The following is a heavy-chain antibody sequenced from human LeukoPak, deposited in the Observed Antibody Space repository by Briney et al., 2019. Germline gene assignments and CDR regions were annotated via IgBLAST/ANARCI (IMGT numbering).Heavy chain of an antibody. Sequence: SETLSLTCTVSGGSISNYFWSWIRQPPGKGLESLGHIHYSGSTNYNPSLKSRVTISVDTSKNQFSLKLSSVTAADTAVYYCARRYCSGSSCSSVYFDSWGQGTLVIVSS. D-gene: IGHD2-15*01. V-gene: IGHV4-59*01. CDR1: GGSISNYF. J-gene: IGHJ4*02. CDR2: IHYSGST. CDR3: ARRYCSGSSCSSVYFDS.